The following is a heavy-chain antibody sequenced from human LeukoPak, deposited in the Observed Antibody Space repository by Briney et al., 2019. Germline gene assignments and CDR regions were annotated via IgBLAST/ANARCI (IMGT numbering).Heavy chain of an antibody. D-gene: IGHD5/OR15-5a*01. Sequence: SETLSLTCAVYGGSFSGYYWSWIRQPPGKGLEWIGEINHSGSTNYNPSLKSRVTIAVDTSKNQFSLKLSSVTAADTAVYYCARGLLFDYWGQGTLVTVSS. CDR2: INHSGST. CDR3: ARGLLFDY. CDR1: GGSFSGYY. V-gene: IGHV4-34*01. J-gene: IGHJ4*02.